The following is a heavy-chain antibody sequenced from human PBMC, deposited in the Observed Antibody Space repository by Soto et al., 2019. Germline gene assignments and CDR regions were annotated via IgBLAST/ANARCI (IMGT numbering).Heavy chain of an antibody. CDR1: GFTFSSYA. V-gene: IGHV3-23*01. J-gene: IGHJ4*02. CDR3: AKFFVETGGSSGWPWSFHF. D-gene: IGHD6-25*01. Sequence: PGGSLRLSCAASGFTFSSYAMSWVRQAPGKGLEWVSAISGTGGTTYYVDSVKGRFTISRDNSRNTLHLQMNSLRAEDTAIYYCAKFFVETGGSSGWPWSFHFWGQGTLVTVSS. CDR2: ISGTGGTT.